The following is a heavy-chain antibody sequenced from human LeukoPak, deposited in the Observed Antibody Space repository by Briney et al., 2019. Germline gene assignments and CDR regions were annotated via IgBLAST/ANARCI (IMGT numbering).Heavy chain of an antibody. Sequence: SVKVSCKASGGTFSRYAISWVRQAPGQGLEWMGGIIPIFGTANYAQKFQGRVTITADESTSTAYMELSSLRSEDTAVYYCAKDIPKQARPTVFDYWGQGTLVTVSS. V-gene: IGHV1-69*01. CDR2: IIPIFGTA. CDR3: AKDIPKQARPTVFDY. CDR1: GGTFSRYA. J-gene: IGHJ4*02. D-gene: IGHD2-21*01.